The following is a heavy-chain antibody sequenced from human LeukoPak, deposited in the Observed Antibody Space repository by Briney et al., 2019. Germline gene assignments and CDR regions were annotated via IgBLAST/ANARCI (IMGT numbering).Heavy chain of an antibody. J-gene: IGHJ4*02. D-gene: IGHD3-10*01. CDR2: IKSKIDGGAT. Sequence: PGGSLRLSCAASGFTFSNAWMSWVRQGPGKGLEWVGRIKSKIDGGATDYAAPVKGRFTISRDDAKSTLYLQMNSLKTEDTALYYCTTMLFGELLSWGQGTLVTVSS. CDR3: TTMLFGELLS. V-gene: IGHV3-15*01. CDR1: GFTFSNAW.